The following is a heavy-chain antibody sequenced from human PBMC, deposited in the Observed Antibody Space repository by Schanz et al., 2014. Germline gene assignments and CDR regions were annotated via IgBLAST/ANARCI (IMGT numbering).Heavy chain of an antibody. J-gene: IGHJ6*03. D-gene: IGHD3-10*01. CDR3: ARGAGGGSGTYYGAYYNYYYMDV. V-gene: IGHV1-8*01. CDR1: GYNITSND. CDR2: MNPNSGNT. Sequence: QVHLVQSGAEVKKPGASVKVSCKASGYNITSNDVTWVRQATGQGLEWMGWMNPNSGNTGYAQKFQGRVTMTRNTSISTAYMELNSLTSEDTAVYYCARGAGGGSGTYYGAYYNYYYMDVWGKGTTVTVSS.